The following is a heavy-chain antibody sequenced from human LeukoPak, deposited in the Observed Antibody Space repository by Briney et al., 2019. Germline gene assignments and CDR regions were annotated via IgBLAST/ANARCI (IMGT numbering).Heavy chain of an antibody. CDR3: ARDKVATFPFDY. D-gene: IGHD5-12*01. CDR1: GYTFTSYY. Sequence: ASVKVSCKASGYTFTSYYMHWVRQAPGQGLEWMGIINPNSGGTNYAQKFQGRVTMTRDTSISTAYMELSRLRSDDTAVYYRARDKVATFPFDYWGQGTLVTVSS. V-gene: IGHV1-2*02. J-gene: IGHJ4*02. CDR2: INPNSGGT.